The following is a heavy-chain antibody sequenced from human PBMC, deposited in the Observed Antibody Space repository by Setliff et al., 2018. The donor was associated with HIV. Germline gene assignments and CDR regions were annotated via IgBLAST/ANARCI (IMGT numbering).Heavy chain of an antibody. CDR2: ITGSGGST. CDR1: GFSFRSYA. V-gene: IGHV3-23*01. CDR3: AKASRGEYYDNSGFFVTYFDY. J-gene: IGHJ4*02. Sequence: PGESLKISCKASGFSFRSYAMSWVRQAPGKGLEWVSRITGSGGSTYYADSVKGRSTISRDNSGDTLYLHINSLRAEDTAVYYCAKASRGEYYDNSGFFVTYFDYWGQGKLVTVSS. D-gene: IGHD3-22*01.